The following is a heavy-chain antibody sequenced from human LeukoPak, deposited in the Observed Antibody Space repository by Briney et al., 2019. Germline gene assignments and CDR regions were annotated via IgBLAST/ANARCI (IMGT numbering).Heavy chain of an antibody. V-gene: IGHV4-34*01. J-gene: IGHJ4*02. CDR2: INHSGST. Sequence: SETLSLTCAVYGGSFSGYYWSWIRQPPGKGLEWIGEINHSGSTNYNPSLKSRVTISVDTSKNQFSLKLSSVTAADTAVYYCARVMSPSNPYFDYWGQGTLVTVSS. CDR3: ARVMSPSNPYFDY. CDR1: GGSFSGYY. D-gene: IGHD4-11*01.